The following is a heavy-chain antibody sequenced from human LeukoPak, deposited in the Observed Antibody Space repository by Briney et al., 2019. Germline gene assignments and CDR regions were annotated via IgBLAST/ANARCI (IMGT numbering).Heavy chain of an antibody. CDR1: GFTFSSYE. V-gene: IGHV3-48*03. J-gene: IGHJ6*04. CDR2: ISSSGSTI. D-gene: IGHD3-10*01. Sequence: GGPLRLSCAASGFTFSSYEMNWVRQAPGKGLEWVSYISSSGSTIYYADSVKGRFTISRDSAKNSLYLQMNSLRAEDTAVYYCARPPGRLLWFGEDGMDVWGKGTTVTVSS. CDR3: ARPPGRLLWFGEDGMDV.